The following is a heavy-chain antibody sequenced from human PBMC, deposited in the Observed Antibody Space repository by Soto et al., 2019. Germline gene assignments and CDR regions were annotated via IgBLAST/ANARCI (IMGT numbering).Heavy chain of an antibody. CDR3: ARVVMTTVPASYCDGMDV. CDR1: GGTFSSYA. V-gene: IGHV1-69*18. D-gene: IGHD4-4*01. CDR2: IIPFIGTA. Sequence: QVQLVQSGAEVKKPGSSVTVSCKASGGTFSSYAISWVRQAPGQGLEWMGRIIPFIGTANYAQKFQGRVTITADESTSTAYMELTSLRSEDTAVYYCARVVMTTVPASYCDGMDVWGQGTTVTVAS. J-gene: IGHJ6*02.